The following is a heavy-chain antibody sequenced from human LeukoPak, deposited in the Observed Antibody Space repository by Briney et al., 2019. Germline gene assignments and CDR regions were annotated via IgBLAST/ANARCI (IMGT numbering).Heavy chain of an antibody. J-gene: IGHJ3*02. CDR1: GYTFTSYD. CDR3: ASTIPYYDSSGRKTQVAFDI. CDR2: MNPNSANT. V-gene: IGHV1-8*01. Sequence: ASVNVSCTASGYTFTSYDINWVRQATGQGLEWMGWMNPNSANTGYAQKFQGRVTMTRNTSISTAYMELSSLRSEDTAVYYCASTIPYYDSSGRKTQVAFDIWGQGTMVTVSS. D-gene: IGHD3-22*01.